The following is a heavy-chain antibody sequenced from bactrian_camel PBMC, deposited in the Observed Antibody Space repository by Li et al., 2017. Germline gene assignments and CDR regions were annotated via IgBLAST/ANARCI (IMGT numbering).Heavy chain of an antibody. D-gene: IGHD2*01. CDR2: IYTGSGNT. CDR1: GYTYSGHC. J-gene: IGHJ6*01. V-gene: IGHV3S40*01. Sequence: VQLVESGGGSVQAGGSLRLSCAFSGYTYSGHCMGWFRQAPGKEREGVARIYTGSGNTYYADSVKGRFTISQDNAKNTVYLQMNSLKPEDTAMYYCAARGPYCYTKLTVADFTYWGQGTQVTVS. CDR3: AARGPYCYTKLTVADFTY.